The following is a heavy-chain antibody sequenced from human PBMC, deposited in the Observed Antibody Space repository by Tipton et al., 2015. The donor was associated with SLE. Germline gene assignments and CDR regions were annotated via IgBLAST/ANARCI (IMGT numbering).Heavy chain of an antibody. J-gene: IGHJ3*02. CDR1: GFTFSSYW. CDR2: INSVGSST. CDR3: AREGKKDAFDI. Sequence: GSLRLSCAASGFTFSSYWMHWVRQAPGKGLVWVSRINSVGSSTSYADSVKGRFTISRDNAKNTLYLQMNSLRAEDTAVYYCAREGKKDAFDIWGQGTMVTVSS. V-gene: IGHV3-74*01.